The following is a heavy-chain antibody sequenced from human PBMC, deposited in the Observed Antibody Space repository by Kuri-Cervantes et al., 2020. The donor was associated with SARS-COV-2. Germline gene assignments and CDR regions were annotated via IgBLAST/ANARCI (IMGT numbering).Heavy chain of an antibody. CDR2: ISGSGETT. V-gene: IGHV3-23*01. D-gene: IGHD6-19*01. CDR3: ARVSGLYIAVAGATYNWFDP. CDR1: GFTFSSYA. Sequence: GGSLRLSCAASGFTFSSYAMSWVRQAPGKGLEWVSAISGSGETTHYADSVKGRFTISRDNSKTTLYLQMNSLRAEDTAVYYCARVSGLYIAVAGATYNWFDPWGQGTLVTVSS. J-gene: IGHJ5*02.